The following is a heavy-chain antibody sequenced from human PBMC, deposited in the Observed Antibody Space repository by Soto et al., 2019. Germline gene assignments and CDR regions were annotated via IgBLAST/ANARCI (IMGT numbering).Heavy chain of an antibody. CDR1: GDSVSSDSAA. D-gene: IGHD6-19*01. CDR2: TYYRSKWYN. CDR3: TRTMAVAVWFDP. Sequence: PSQTLSLTCAISGDSVSSDSAAWNWIRQSPSRGLEWLGGTYYRSKWYNDYAVSVKSRITINPDTSKNLFSLQLNSVTPEDTAVYYCTRTMAVAVWFDPWGQGTLVTVSS. V-gene: IGHV6-1*01. J-gene: IGHJ5*02.